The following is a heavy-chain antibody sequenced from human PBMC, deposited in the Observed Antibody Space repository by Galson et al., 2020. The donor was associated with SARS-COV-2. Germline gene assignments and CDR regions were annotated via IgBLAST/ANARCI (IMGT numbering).Heavy chain of an antibody. V-gene: IGHV4-34*01. CDR2: ISHSGGT. D-gene: IGHD3-3*01. Sequence: SETLSLTCAVYGGSFSGYYWSWIRQPPGKGLEWIGEISHSGGTNYNPSLKSRVIISVDTSKNQFSLKLTSVTAADTAVYYCARVRNYDFWSGYHNWFDPWGQGTLVTVSS. CDR1: GGSFSGYY. J-gene: IGHJ5*02. CDR3: ARVRNYDFWSGYHNWFDP.